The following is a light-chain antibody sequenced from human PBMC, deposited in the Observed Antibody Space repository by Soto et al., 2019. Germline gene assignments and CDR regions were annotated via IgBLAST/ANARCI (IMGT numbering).Light chain of an antibody. CDR1: SSDVGGYNF. CDR3: SSYSISTADL. CDR2: DVT. J-gene: IGLJ1*01. V-gene: IGLV2-14*01. Sequence: QSVLTQPASVSGSPGQSITISCTGTSSDVGGYNFVSWYQQHPGKAPKLMIYDVTHRPSGVSYRFSGSKSGNTASLTISGLQAEDEADYFCSSYSISTADLFGTGTKVTVL.